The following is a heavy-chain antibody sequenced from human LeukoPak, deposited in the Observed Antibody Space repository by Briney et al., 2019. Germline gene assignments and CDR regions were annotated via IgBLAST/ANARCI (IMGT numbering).Heavy chain of an antibody. Sequence: GGSLRLSCAASGFTFSSYWMSWVREAPGKGLEWVANIKQDGSEKYYVDSVKGRFTISRDNAKNSLYLQMNSLRAEDTAVYYCARDDDILTGYYTGYYYYMDVWGKGTTVTVS. CDR2: IKQDGSEK. CDR3: ARDDDILTGYYTGYYYYMDV. D-gene: IGHD3-9*01. CDR1: GFTFSSYW. J-gene: IGHJ6*03. V-gene: IGHV3-7*01.